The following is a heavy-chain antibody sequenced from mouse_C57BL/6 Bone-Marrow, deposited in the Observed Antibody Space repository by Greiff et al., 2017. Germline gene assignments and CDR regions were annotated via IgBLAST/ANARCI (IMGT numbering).Heavy chain of an antibody. V-gene: IGHV1-81*01. D-gene: IGHD1-1*01. CDR3: ARPLRSYAMDY. CDR1: GYTFTSYG. CDR2: IYPSGGNT. J-gene: IGHJ4*01. Sequence: QVQLQQSGAELARPGASVKLSCKASGYTFTSYGISWVKQRPGQGLEWIGEIYPSGGNTYYTEKFKGKATLTVDKSSSTAYMELRSLTSEDSAVYFCARPLRSYAMDYWGQGTSVTVSS.